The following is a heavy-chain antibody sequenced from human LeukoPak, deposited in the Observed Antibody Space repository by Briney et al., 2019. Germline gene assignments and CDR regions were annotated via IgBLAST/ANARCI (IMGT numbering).Heavy chain of an antibody. CDR2: FDPEDGET. V-gene: IGHV1-24*01. J-gene: IGHJ3*02. CDR1: GYTLTELS. Sequence: ASVKVSCKVSGYTLTELSMNWVRQAPGKGLEWMGGFDPEDGETIYAQKFQGRVTMTEDTSTDTAYMELSSLRSEDTAVYYCATSLPDIVVVPAASSYAFDIWGQGTMVTVSS. D-gene: IGHD2-2*01. CDR3: ATSLPDIVVVPAASSYAFDI.